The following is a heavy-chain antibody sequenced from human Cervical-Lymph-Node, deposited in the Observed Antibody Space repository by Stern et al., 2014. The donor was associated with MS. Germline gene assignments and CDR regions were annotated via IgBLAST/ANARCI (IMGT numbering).Heavy chain of an antibody. CDR3: VTPFSHSFRYGMHV. D-gene: IGHD2/OR15-2a*01. Sequence: QVQLVQSGAEVKKPGASVNVSCKASGYTFNTYAIHWVRQAPGQGFEWMGKINAGNGNTRYSQKFQGRVTITRDTSASTGYIELSSLRPEDSAIYYCVTPFSHSFRYGMHVWGQGTTVTVFS. J-gene: IGHJ6*02. CDR2: INAGNGNT. V-gene: IGHV1-3*01. CDR1: GYTFNTYA.